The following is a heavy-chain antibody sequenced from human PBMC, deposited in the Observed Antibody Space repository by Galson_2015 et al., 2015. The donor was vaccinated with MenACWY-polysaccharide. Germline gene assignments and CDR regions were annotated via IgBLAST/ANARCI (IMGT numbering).Heavy chain of an antibody. CDR3: AGRSLEWLFVVYGMDV. CDR2: ISSSGSTI. J-gene: IGHJ6*02. Sequence: SLRLSCAASGLTFSSYEMNWARQAPGKGLEWVSYISSSGSTIYNADSVKGRFTISRDNAKNSLYLQMNSLRAEDTAVYYCAGRSLEWLFVVYGMDVWGQGTPVTVSS. CDR1: GLTFSSYE. D-gene: IGHD3-3*01. V-gene: IGHV3-48*03.